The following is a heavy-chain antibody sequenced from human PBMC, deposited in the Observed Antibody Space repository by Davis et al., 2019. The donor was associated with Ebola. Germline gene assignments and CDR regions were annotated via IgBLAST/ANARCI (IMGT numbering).Heavy chain of an antibody. V-gene: IGHV3-7*01. CDR2: IKQDGSEK. CDR3: ARDLTGRGEAVLDV. CDR1: GFTFSSYW. Sequence: GESLKISCAASGFTFSSYWMSWVRQAPGKGLEWVANIKQDGSEKYYVDSVKGRFTISRDNSKNTLYLQMNSLRAEDTAVYYCARDLTGRGEAVLDVWGQGTTVTVSS. D-gene: IGHD3-10*01. J-gene: IGHJ6*02.